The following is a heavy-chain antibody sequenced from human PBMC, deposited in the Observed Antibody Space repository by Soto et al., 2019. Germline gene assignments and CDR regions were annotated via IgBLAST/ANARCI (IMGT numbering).Heavy chain of an antibody. D-gene: IGHD3-3*01. CDR3: ARWSYLDY. V-gene: IGHV3-23*01. CDR2: ISGSDGKT. Sequence: HPGGSLRLSCAASGFSFGSYALSWVRQAPGKGLELVSTISGSDGKTFYADSVKGRFSISRDTSQNTLYLQMNSLRADDTAIYYCARWSYLDYWGQGTRVTVSS. CDR1: GFSFGSYA. J-gene: IGHJ4*02.